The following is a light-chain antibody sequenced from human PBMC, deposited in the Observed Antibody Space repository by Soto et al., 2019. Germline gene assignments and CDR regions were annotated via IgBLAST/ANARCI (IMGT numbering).Light chain of an antibody. CDR2: YIS. J-gene: IGKJ5*01. CDR1: QSAGNF. CDR3: QQHNQWPIT. V-gene: IGKV3D-15*01. Sequence: EIVMTQSPATLSVSPGETASLSYRASQSAGNFLAWYQQKPGQAPRLLIYYISTRATGIPARFSGSGSGTEFTLTINSLQSEDSAVYYCQQHNQWPITFGQGTRLENK.